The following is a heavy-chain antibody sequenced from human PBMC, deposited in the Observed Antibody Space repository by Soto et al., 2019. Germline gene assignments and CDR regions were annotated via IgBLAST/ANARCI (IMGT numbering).Heavy chain of an antibody. CDR1: GSPVNNNYW. Sequence: SETLSLTCAVSGSPVNNNYWWGWIRQPPGKGLEWIGYMYYSGTTYYNPSLKSRVTMSIDTSKNQFSLKVTSMTAVDTAVYYCANFLGHDFCSGYTFIDSWGQGXLVTVYS. CDR3: ANFLGHDFCSGYTFIDS. J-gene: IGHJ4*02. D-gene: IGHD3-3*01. CDR2: MYYSGTT. V-gene: IGHV4-28*01.